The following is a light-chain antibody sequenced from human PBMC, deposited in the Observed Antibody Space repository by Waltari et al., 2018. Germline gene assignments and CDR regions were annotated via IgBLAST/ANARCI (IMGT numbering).Light chain of an antibody. CDR1: TSNIGTNT. V-gene: IGLV1-44*01. Sequence: QSVLTQPPSTSGTPGQRVTISCSGSTSNIGTNTVTCYQLLPGTAPKTVIFANYHRPSGVTDRFSASQSGTSASLVISGIQSEDEADYFCATWDDSLSGRVFGGGTKVTVL. CDR2: ANY. CDR3: ATWDDSLSGRV. J-gene: IGLJ3*02.